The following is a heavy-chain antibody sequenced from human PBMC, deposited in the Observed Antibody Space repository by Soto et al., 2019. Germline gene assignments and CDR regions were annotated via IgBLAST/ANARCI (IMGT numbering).Heavy chain of an antibody. D-gene: IGHD3-22*01. CDR2: FYDGNT. Sequence: SETLSLTCTVSGGSISTYYWSWIRQPPGKGLEWIGYFYDGNTSYNPSLKSRVTISADTSKKKFYLKLSSVTAADTAMYYCARVAESSGYPLDYWGQGILVTVSS. CDR3: ARVAESSGYPLDY. CDR1: GGSISTYY. V-gene: IGHV4-59*01. J-gene: IGHJ4*02.